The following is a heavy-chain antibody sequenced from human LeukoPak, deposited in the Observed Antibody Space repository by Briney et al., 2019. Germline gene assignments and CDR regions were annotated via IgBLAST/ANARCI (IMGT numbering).Heavy chain of an antibody. CDR2: ISYDGSNK. CDR3: AKDGSGTAMA. D-gene: IGHD5-18*01. V-gene: IGHV3-30*18. Sequence: GGSLRLSCAASGFTFSSYGMHWVRQAPGKGLEWVAVISYDGSNKYYADSVKGRFTISRDNSKNTLYLQMNSLRAEDTAVYYCAKDGSGTAMAWGQGTLVTVSS. J-gene: IGHJ4*02. CDR1: GFTFSSYG.